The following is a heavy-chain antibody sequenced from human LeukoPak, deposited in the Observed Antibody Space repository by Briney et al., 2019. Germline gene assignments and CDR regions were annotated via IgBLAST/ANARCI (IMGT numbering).Heavy chain of an antibody. CDR3: ARDVRTVTAYFDY. CDR1: GGSISSYY. D-gene: IGHD4-17*01. J-gene: IGHJ4*02. V-gene: IGHV4-59*12. Sequence: SETLSLTCTVSGGSISSYYWSWIRQPPGKGLEWIGYIYYSGSTNHNPSLKSRVTISVDTSKNQFSLKLSSVTAADTAVYYCARDVRTVTAYFDYWGQGTLVTVSS. CDR2: IYYSGST.